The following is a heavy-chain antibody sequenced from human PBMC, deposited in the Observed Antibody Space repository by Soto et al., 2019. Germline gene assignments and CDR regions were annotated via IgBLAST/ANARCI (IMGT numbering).Heavy chain of an antibody. Sequence: SVKVSCKASGGTFSSNAISWVRQAPGQGLEWMGGIIPIFGTANYAQKFQGRVTITADKSTSTAYMELSSLRSEDTAVYYCARGTAPYYYDSSGYYRHFDYWGQGTLVTVSS. V-gene: IGHV1-69*06. CDR2: IIPIFGTA. CDR1: GGTFSSNA. D-gene: IGHD3-22*01. CDR3: ARGTAPYYYDSSGYYRHFDY. J-gene: IGHJ4*02.